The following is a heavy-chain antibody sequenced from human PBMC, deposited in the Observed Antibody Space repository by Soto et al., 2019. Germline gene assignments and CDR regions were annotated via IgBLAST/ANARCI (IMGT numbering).Heavy chain of an antibody. J-gene: IGHJ6*04. V-gene: IGHV1-18*01. CDR2: ISAYDDNT. Sequence: QAQLVQSGPAVKKPGASVKVSCKASGYRFTSYGISWVRQAPGQGLEWLGWISAYDDNTKYAQTLQGRVSMSTDTSTNTAYMGLRSLRSDDTAMYYCARGGYYDSSVSRNYHYYGMNVWGEGTTVTVSS. CDR1: GYRFTSYG. CDR3: ARGGYYDSSVSRNYHYYGMNV. D-gene: IGHD3-22*01.